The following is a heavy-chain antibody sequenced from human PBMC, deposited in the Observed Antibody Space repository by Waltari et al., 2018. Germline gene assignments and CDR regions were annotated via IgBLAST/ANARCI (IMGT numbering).Heavy chain of an antibody. CDR3: ARDEGYGGDY. CDR1: GGTLSSYA. CDR2: IIPILGIA. V-gene: IGHV1-69*09. Sequence: VQLVQSGAEVKKPGSSVKVSCKASGGTLSSYAISWFRQAPGQGLEWIGRIIPILGIANYAQKFQGRVTITADKSTSTAYMELSSLRSEDTAVYYCARDEGYGGDYWGQGTLVTVSS. D-gene: IGHD2-15*01. J-gene: IGHJ4*02.